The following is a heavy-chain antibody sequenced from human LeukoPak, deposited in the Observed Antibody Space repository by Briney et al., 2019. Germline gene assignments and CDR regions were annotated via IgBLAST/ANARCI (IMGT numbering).Heavy chain of an antibody. V-gene: IGHV3-66*01. D-gene: IGHD3-22*01. Sequence: GGSLRLSCAASGFTVSSNYMSWVRQAPGKGLEWVSVIYSGGSTYYADSVKGRFTISRDNSKNTLYLQMNSLRAEDTAVYYCASDYYDSSGYSYFQHWGQGTLVTVSS. CDR2: IYSGGST. CDR3: ASDYYDSSGYSYFQH. CDR1: GFTVSSNY. J-gene: IGHJ1*01.